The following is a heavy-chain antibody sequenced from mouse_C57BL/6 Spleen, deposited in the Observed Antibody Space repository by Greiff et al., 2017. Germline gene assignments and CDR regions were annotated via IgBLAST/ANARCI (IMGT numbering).Heavy chain of an antibody. J-gene: IGHJ2*01. CDR3: ARGGNWDRGDY. Sequence: QVQLQQPGAELVMPGASVKLSCKASGYTFTSYWMHWVKQRPGQGLEWIGEIDPSDSYTNYNQKFKGKSTLTVDKSSSTAYMQLSSLTSEDSAVYYCARGGNWDRGDYWGQVTTLTVSS. V-gene: IGHV1-69*01. CDR1: GYTFTSYW. D-gene: IGHD4-1*01. CDR2: IDPSDSYT.